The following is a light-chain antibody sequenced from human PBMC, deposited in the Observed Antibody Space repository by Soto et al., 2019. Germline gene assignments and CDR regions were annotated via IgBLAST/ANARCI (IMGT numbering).Light chain of an antibody. CDR3: QQRSNWPPIT. CDR2: DAS. Sequence: EIVLTQSPATLSLSPGERATLSCRASQSVSSYLAWYQQKPGQAPRLLIHDASNRATGIPARFSGSGSGTGFTLTISSLEAEDFAVYYCQQRSNWPPITFGQRTRLEIK. J-gene: IGKJ5*01. V-gene: IGKV3-11*01. CDR1: QSVSSY.